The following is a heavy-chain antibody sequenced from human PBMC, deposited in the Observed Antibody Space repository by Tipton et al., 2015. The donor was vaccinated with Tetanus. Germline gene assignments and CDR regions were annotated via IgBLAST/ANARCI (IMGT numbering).Heavy chain of an antibody. D-gene: IGHD3-22*01. J-gene: IGHJ6*02. CDR2: IYYSGSA. V-gene: IGHV4-61*01. CDR3: ARDRGLTTSGGIGMDV. Sequence: PGLVKPSETLSLTCTVSGGSVSSGSYYWSWIRQPPGKGLEWIGYIYYSGSAKYNPSLKSRVTISEDTSKNQFSLKLSSVTAADTAVYYCARDRGLTTSGGIGMDVWGQGTTVTVAS. CDR1: GGSVSSGSYY.